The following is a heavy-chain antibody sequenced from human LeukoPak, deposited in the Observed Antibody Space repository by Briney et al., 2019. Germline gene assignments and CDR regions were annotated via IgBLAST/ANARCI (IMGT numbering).Heavy chain of an antibody. CDR2: IYPADSDT. CDR3: ARARGDGYNSPFDY. J-gene: IGHJ4*02. CDR1: EYSFPNYW. D-gene: IGHD5-24*01. V-gene: IGHV5-51*01. Sequence: GESLKISCKGSEYSFPNYWIGWVRQMPGKGLEWMGNIYPADSDTRYSPSFQGQVTISADKSISTAYLQWGTLNVTDAAMYFCARARGDGYNSPFDYWGQGTLVTVSS.